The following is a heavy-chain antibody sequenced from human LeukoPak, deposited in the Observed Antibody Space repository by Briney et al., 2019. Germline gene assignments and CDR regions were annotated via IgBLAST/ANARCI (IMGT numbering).Heavy chain of an antibody. J-gene: IGHJ4*02. CDR2: ISYSGST. D-gene: IGHD5-24*01. V-gene: IGHV4-59*08. CDR3: ARQMALDY. CDR1: GGSISSYY. Sequence: ESSETLSLTCTVSGGSISSYYWSWIRQPPGKGLEWIGYISYSGSTNYNPSLKSRVTISADTSKNQFSLKLSSVTAADTAVYYCARQMALDYWGQGTLVTVSS.